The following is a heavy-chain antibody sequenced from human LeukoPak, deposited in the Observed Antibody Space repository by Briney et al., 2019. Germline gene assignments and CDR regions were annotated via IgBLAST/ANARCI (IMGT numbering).Heavy chain of an antibody. V-gene: IGHV3-23*01. J-gene: IGHJ4*02. D-gene: IGHD6-13*01. CDR1: GFTFSSYA. CDR3: AKGDGQQVVRTPFDY. Sequence: PGGSLRLSCAGSGFTFSSYAMNWVRQAPGKGLEWVSVISSSGGSTYYADSVKGRFTISRDNSDNTLFLQMNSLRAEDTAIYYCAKGDGQQVVRTPFDYWGQEPLGTVSS. CDR2: ISSSGGST.